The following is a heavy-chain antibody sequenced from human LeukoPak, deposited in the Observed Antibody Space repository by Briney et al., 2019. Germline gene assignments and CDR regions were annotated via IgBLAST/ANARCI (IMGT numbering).Heavy chain of an antibody. D-gene: IGHD3-10*01. J-gene: IGHJ4*02. CDR3: ARDMGGSGSYSY. CDR2: INAGIGNT. Sequence: ASVKVSCKTSGFTFTSYAMHWVRQAPGQRPEWMGWINAGIGNTRYSERFQDRITITRDTSASTVHMELSSLRSEDTAVYYCARDMGGSGSYSYWGQGTLVTLSS. V-gene: IGHV1-3*01. CDR1: GFTFTSYA.